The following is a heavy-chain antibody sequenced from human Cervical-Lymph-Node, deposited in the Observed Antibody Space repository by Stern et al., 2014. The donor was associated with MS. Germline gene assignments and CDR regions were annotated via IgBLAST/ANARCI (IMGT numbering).Heavy chain of an antibody. CDR3: AKRSQYSSSPAYFDS. J-gene: IGHJ4*02. Sequence: EVQLVESGGGLVQPGGSLSLSCAASGFTFSDYGMNCVRQAPGKGLEWVSSISDDGHSTYYADSVKGRFTISRDNSKNMLFLQLNSLRAEDTAVYYCAKRSQYSSSPAYFDSWGQGTLVSVSS. CDR2: ISDDGHST. D-gene: IGHD6-6*01. V-gene: IGHV3-23*04. CDR1: GFTFSDYG.